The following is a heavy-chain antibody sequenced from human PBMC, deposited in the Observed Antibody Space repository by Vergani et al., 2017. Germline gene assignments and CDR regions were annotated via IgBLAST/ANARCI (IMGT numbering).Heavy chain of an antibody. V-gene: IGHV3-74*01. CDR2: INSDGSST. Sequence: EVQLVESGGGFVQPGGSLRLSCAASGFTFSSYWMHWVRQAPGKGLVWVSRINSDGSSTSYADSVKGRFTISRDNAKNTLYLQMNSLRAEDTAVYYCARLNYYDSSGYYYAFDYWGQGTLVTVSS. CDR1: GFTFSSYW. D-gene: IGHD3-22*01. CDR3: ARLNYYDSSGYYYAFDY. J-gene: IGHJ4*02.